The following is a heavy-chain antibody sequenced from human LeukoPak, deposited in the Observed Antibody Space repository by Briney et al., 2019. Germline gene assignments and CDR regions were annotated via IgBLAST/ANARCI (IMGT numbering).Heavy chain of an antibody. CDR3: ARRSYGGNKPYFDY. D-gene: IGHD4-23*01. Sequence: GESLKISCKGSGYSFTTYWISWVRQMPGKGMEWMGRIDPSDSYTNYSPSFQGHVTISADKSFSTAYLQWTSLKASDTAMYYCARRSYGGNKPYFDYWGRGTLVTVSS. CDR2: IDPSDSYT. CDR1: GYSFTTYW. J-gene: IGHJ4*02. V-gene: IGHV5-10-1*01.